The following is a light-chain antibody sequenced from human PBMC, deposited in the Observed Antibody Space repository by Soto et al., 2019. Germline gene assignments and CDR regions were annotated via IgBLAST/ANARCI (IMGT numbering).Light chain of an antibody. V-gene: IGKV3D-15*01. Sequence: EIVMTQSPATLSVSPRERVTLSCRAARRISSTHLAWHEQTPGQAPRLLIYGASTRATGIPARFSGSGSGTEFTLTISSLQSEDVAVYYCHQYHLWPWTFGQGTKVDIK. CDR2: GAS. CDR3: HQYHLWPWT. J-gene: IGKJ1*01. CDR1: RRISSTH.